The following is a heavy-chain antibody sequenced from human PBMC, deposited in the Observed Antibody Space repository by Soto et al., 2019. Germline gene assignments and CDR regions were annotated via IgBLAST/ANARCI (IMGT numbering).Heavy chain of an antibody. Sequence: ASVKVSCKASGYTFTSYGIGWVRQAPGQGLEWMGWISAYNDNTNYAQKLQGRVTMTTDTSTSTAYMELRSLRSDDTAVYYCARDWYYYDSSGYSDYWGQGTLVTAPQ. V-gene: IGHV1-18*01. D-gene: IGHD3-22*01. CDR3: ARDWYYYDSSGYSDY. J-gene: IGHJ4*02. CDR1: GYTFTSYG. CDR2: ISAYNDNT.